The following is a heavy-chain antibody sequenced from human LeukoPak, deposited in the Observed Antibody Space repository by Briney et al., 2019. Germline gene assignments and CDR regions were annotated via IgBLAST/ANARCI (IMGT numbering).Heavy chain of an antibody. CDR1: GFTFRSYE. J-gene: IGHJ4*02. Sequence: PGGSLRLSCAGFGFTFRSYEMNWVRQAPGKGLEWVSNIGSSGTTIYYADSVKGRFSISRDNAKSSLYLQMNSLRVEDTAVYYCALLAVASDFDYWGQGALVTVSS. CDR2: IGSSGTTI. V-gene: IGHV3-48*03. D-gene: IGHD6-19*01. CDR3: ALLAVASDFDY.